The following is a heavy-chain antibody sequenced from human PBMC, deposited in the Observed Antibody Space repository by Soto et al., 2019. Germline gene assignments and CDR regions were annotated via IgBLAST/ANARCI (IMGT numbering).Heavy chain of an antibody. V-gene: IGHV4-39*07. CDR1: GGSISSSSYY. D-gene: IGHD7-27*01. Sequence: SETLSLTCTVSGGSISSSSYYWGWIRQPPGKGLEWIGSIYYSGSTNYNHSLKSRVTISVDTSKNQYSLKLSSVTAADTAEYYCARVARGAGDIDYWGQGTLVTVSS. CDR3: ARVARGAGDIDY. J-gene: IGHJ4*02. CDR2: IYYSGST.